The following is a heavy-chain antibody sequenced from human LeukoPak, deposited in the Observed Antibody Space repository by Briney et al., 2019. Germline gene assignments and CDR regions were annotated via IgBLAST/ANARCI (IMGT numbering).Heavy chain of an antibody. CDR1: GFTFSNYE. Sequence: GGSLRLSCAASGFTFSNYEMHWVRQAPGKGLEWVSYISSSGSTIYYADSVKGRFTISRDNAKNSLYLQLNSLRAEDTAVYYCAREVYAKTNDYWGQGILVTVSS. CDR2: ISSSGSTI. J-gene: IGHJ4*02. D-gene: IGHD2-8*01. CDR3: AREVYAKTNDY. V-gene: IGHV3-48*03.